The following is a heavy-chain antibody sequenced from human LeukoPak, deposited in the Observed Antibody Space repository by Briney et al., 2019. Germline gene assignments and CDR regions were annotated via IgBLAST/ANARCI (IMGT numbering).Heavy chain of an antibody. CDR3: ARDLLAYCGGDCYSHAFDI. D-gene: IGHD2-21*02. CDR1: GYSISSDYY. J-gene: IGHJ3*02. V-gene: IGHV4-38-2*02. CDR2: IYHSGST. Sequence: SETLSLTCTVSGYSISSDYYWGWIRQPPGRGLELIGTIYHSGSTYYNPSLKSRVTISVDTSKNQFSLKLSSVTAADTAVYYCARDLLAYCGGDCYSHAFDIWGQGTMVTVSS.